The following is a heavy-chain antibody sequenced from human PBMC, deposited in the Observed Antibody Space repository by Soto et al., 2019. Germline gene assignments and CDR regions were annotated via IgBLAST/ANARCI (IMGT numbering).Heavy chain of an antibody. Sequence: GESLKISCKGSGYTFTDYWISWVRQMPGKGLELMGMIDPSDSYTSNSPSFQGHVTISADKSIKTAYMQWRSLKASDTAMYYCVRHRVGIYYYFHXWGQGTLVTVSX. J-gene: IGHJ4*02. CDR3: VRHRVGIYYYFHX. D-gene: IGHD1-26*01. CDR1: GYTFTDYW. V-gene: IGHV5-10-1*01. CDR2: IDPSDSYT.